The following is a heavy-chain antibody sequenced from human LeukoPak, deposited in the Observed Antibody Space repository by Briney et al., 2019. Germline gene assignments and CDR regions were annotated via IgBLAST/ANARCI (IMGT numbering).Heavy chain of an antibody. J-gene: IGHJ6*02. V-gene: IGHV4-59*12. CDR2: IYYSGST. Sequence: SEALSLTCTVSGGSISSYYWSWIRQPPGKGLEWIGYIYYSGSTNYNPSLKSRVTISVDTSKNQFSLKLSSVTAADTAVYYCARDQYASYGSGRYNYYYYGMDVWGQGTTVTVSS. D-gene: IGHD3-10*01. CDR1: GGSISSYY. CDR3: ARDQYASYGSGRYNYYYYGMDV.